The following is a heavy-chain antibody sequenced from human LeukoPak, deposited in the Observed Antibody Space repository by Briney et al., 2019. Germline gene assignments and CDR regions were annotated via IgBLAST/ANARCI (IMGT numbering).Heavy chain of an antibody. J-gene: IGHJ5*02. CDR1: GGSFSDYY. D-gene: IGHD6-13*01. CDR2: IYTSGST. V-gene: IGHV4-59*10. Sequence: SETLSLTCAVHGGSFSDYYWNWIRQPAGKGLEWIGRIYTSGSTDYNASLKSRVTISVDTSRNQFSLKLSSVTAADTAVYYCGRGGQQLANWFDPWGQGTLVTVSS. CDR3: GRGGQQLANWFDP.